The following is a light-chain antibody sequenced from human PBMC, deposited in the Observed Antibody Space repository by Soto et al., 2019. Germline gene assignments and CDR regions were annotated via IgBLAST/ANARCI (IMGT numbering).Light chain of an antibody. CDR3: CSYDGRNNSHL. CDR1: SSDVGGYNY. J-gene: IGLJ1*01. Sequence: QSALTQPPSASGSPGQSVTISCTGGSSDVGGYNYVSWYQQRPGKVPRLIIYEVTMRPSGVTDRFSGSKSGNTASLTVSGLQADDEDAYYCCSYDGRNNSHLFGTGTKLTVL. CDR2: EVT. V-gene: IGLV2-8*01.